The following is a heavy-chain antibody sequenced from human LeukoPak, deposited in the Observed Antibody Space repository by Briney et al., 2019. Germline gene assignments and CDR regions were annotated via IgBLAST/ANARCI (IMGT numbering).Heavy chain of an antibody. Sequence: PSETLSLTCTVSGGSISSYYWSWIRQPPGKGLEWIGHIYYSGSTNYNPSLKSRVTISVDTSKNQFSLKLSSVTAADTAVYYCASRGKYSYGFDYWGQGTLVTVSP. J-gene: IGHJ4*02. CDR3: ASRGKYSYGFDY. CDR1: GGSISSYY. D-gene: IGHD5-18*01. V-gene: IGHV4-59*01. CDR2: IYYSGST.